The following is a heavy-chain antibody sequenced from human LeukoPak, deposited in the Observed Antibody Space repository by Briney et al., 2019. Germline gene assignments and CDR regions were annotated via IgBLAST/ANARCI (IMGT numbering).Heavy chain of an antibody. V-gene: IGHV3-74*01. Sequence: PGESLRLSCAASGFTLSNYWMHWVRQAPGKGLVWVVRINFDGSSTNYAGSVRGRFTISRDNAKNTLFLQMNSLSPEDTAVYYCARDRSIEDAFDIWGQGTMVTVSP. CDR1: GFTLSNYW. J-gene: IGHJ3*02. D-gene: IGHD3-3*02. CDR2: INFDGSST. CDR3: ARDRSIEDAFDI.